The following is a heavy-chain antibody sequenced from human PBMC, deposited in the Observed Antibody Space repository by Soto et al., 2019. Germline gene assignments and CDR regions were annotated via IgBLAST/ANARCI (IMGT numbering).Heavy chain of an antibody. V-gene: IGHV1-69*02. Sequence: GASVKVSCKASGGTFRSYSINWVRQAPGQGLEWMGRIIPILGITDYAHRFQGRVTMTRDTSTSTVYMELSSLRSEDTAVYYCASYGVTVTSTYYYGMDVWGQGTTVTVSS. CDR3: ASYGVTVTSTYYYGMDV. D-gene: IGHD4-17*01. CDR2: IIPILGIT. CDR1: GGTFRSYS. J-gene: IGHJ6*02.